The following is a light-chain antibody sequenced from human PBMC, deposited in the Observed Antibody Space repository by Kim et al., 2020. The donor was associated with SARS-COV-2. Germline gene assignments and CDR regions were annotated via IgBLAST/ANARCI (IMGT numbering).Light chain of an antibody. CDR3: QVWDSSSDDIVI. Sequence: SYELTQPPSVSVAPGKTAKITCGGNNIGNNIVHWYQQKPGQAPVLVISYNSVRPSGIPERLSGSNSGNTATLTISRVEAGDEADYYCQVWDSSSDDIVIFGGGTQLTVL. CDR2: YNS. J-gene: IGLJ2*01. V-gene: IGLV3-21*04. CDR1: NIGNNI.